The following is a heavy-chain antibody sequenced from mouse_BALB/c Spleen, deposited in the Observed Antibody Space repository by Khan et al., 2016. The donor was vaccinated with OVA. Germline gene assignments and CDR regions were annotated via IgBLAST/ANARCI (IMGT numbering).Heavy chain of an antibody. CDR3: ANLYGNPFAY. Sequence: EVQLQESGAELVKPGASVKLSCTGSGFNITDTYMHWMNQRPEQGLEWIGRIDPANGDTKYGPKFQDKATLTADTSSNTAYLQLSSLTSEDTAVYFCANLYGNPFAYWGQGTLVSVS. D-gene: IGHD2-1*01. V-gene: IGHV14-3*02. CDR1: GFNITDTY. CDR2: IDPANGDT. J-gene: IGHJ3*01.